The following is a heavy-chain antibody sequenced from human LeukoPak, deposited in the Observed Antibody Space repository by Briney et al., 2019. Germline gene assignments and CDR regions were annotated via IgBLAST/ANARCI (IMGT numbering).Heavy chain of an antibody. CDR2: ISYDGSNK. J-gene: IGHJ6*02. V-gene: IGHV3-30*18. CDR1: GFTFSSYG. D-gene: IGHD1-26*01. Sequence: PGRSLRLSCAASGFTFSSYGMHWVRQAPGKGLEWVAVISYDGSNKYYADSVKGRFTISRDNSKNTLYLQMNSLRTEDTAVYYCAKDERSGSHRGWDYYYYYYGMDVWGQGTTVTVSS. CDR3: AKDERSGSHRGWDYYYYYYGMDV.